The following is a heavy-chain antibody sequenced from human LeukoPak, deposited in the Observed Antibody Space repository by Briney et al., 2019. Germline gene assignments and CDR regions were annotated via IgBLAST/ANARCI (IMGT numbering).Heavy chain of an antibody. CDR2: INHSGST. CDR3: AFSSAYQQH. D-gene: IGHD3-22*01. Sequence: SETLSLTCTVSGGSLISYYWSWIRQPPGKGLEWIGEINHSGSTDYNPSLKSRVTISVDTSKNQFSLKLSSVTAADTAVYYCAFSSAYQQHCGQGTLVTVSS. J-gene: IGHJ1*01. CDR1: GGSLISYY. V-gene: IGHV4-34*01.